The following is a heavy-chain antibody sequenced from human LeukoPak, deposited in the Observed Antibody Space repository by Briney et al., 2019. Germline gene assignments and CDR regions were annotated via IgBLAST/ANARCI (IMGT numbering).Heavy chain of an antibody. CDR1: GGSISSGDYY. CDR2: IYYSGST. J-gene: IGHJ4*02. V-gene: IGHV4-30-4*08. D-gene: IGHD3-22*01. CDR3: GRDLGSGYYIDY. Sequence: SQTLSLTCTVSGGSISSGDYYWTWIRQPPGKGLGWIGYIYYSGSTYYNPSLKSRVIISVDTSKNQFSLKLSSVTAADTAVYYCGRDLGSGYYIDYWGQGTLVTVSS.